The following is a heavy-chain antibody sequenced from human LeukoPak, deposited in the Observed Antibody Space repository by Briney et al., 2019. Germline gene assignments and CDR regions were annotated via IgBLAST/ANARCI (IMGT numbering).Heavy chain of an antibody. CDR2: IKEDGSEK. Sequence: PGGSLRLSCVASGFSFSTYWMSWVRQAPGKGLEWVANIKEDGSEKYYVDSVKGRFTMSRDNSKNTLYLQMNSLRAEDTAVYYCAKDPRYGDYYFDYWGQGTLVTVSS. J-gene: IGHJ4*02. D-gene: IGHD4-17*01. V-gene: IGHV3-7*03. CDR1: GFSFSTYW. CDR3: AKDPRYGDYYFDY.